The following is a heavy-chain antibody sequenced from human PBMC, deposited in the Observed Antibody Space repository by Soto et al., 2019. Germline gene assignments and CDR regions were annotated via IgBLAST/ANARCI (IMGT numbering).Heavy chain of an antibody. V-gene: IGHV4-34*01. Sequence: PSETLSLTCTVSGGSISGYYWSWIRQPPGKGLEWIGEINHSGSTNYNPSLKSRVTISVDTSKNQFSLKLSSVTAADTAVYYCARGGAGYCTNGVCYNWFDPWGQGTLVTVSS. D-gene: IGHD2-8*01. CDR1: GGSISGYY. J-gene: IGHJ5*02. CDR3: ARGGAGYCTNGVCYNWFDP. CDR2: INHSGST.